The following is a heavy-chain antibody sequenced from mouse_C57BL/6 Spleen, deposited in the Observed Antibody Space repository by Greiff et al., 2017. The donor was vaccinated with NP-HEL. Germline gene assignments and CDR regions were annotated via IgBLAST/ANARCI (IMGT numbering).Heavy chain of an antibody. CDR2: ISSGGSYT. CDR1: GFTFSSYG. J-gene: IGHJ1*03. V-gene: IGHV5-6*01. D-gene: IGHD1-1*01. Sequence: EVKLVESGGDLVKPGGSLKLSCAASGFTFSSYGMSWVRQTPDKRLEWVATISSGGSYTYYLDSVKGRFTISRDNAKNTLYLQMSSLKSEDTAMYYCARHYYYGSSPGSYWYFDVWGTGTTVTVSS. CDR3: ARHYYYGSSPGSYWYFDV.